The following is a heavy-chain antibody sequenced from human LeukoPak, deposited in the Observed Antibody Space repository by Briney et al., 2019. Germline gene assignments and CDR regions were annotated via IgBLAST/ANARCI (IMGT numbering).Heavy chain of an antibody. Sequence: SETLSLTCTVSGGSISSYYWSWIRQPPGKGLEWIGYIYTSGSTNYNPSHKSRVTISVDTSKNQFSLKLSSVTAADTAVYYCARQMGGVDYWGQGTLVTVSP. CDR1: GGSISSYY. CDR3: ARQMGGVDY. V-gene: IGHV4-4*09. J-gene: IGHJ4*02. CDR2: IYTSGST. D-gene: IGHD3-16*01.